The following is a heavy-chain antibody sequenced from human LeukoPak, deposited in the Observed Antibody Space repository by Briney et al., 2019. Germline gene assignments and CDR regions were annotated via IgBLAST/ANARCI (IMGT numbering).Heavy chain of an antibody. Sequence: PSETLSLTCAVYGGSFSGYYWSWLRQPPGKGLEWIGEINHSGSTNYNPSLKSRVTISVDTSKNQFSLKLSSVTAADTAVYYCARGFYDSSGQGLYFDYWGQGTLVTVSS. CDR1: GGSFSGYY. D-gene: IGHD3-22*01. J-gene: IGHJ4*02. CDR2: INHSGST. V-gene: IGHV4-34*01. CDR3: ARGFYDSSGQGLYFDY.